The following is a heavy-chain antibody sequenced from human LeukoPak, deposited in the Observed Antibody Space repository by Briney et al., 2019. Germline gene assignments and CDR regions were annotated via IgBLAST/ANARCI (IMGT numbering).Heavy chain of an antibody. J-gene: IGHJ4*02. CDR1: GYTFTGYY. CDR3: ARDHDIVVVVAAGAFDY. D-gene: IGHD2-15*01. V-gene: IGHV1-2*02. CDR2: MNPNSGAT. Sequence: ASEKVSCKASGYTFTGYYVHWVRQAPGQGLEWMGWMNPNSGATHYAQKFQGRVTMTRDKSISIAYMELSRLRSDDTAVYYCARDHDIVVVVAAGAFDYWGQGTLVTVSS.